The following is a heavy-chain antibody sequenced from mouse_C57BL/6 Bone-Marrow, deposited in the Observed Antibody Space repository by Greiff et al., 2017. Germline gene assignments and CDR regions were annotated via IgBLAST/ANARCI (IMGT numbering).Heavy chain of an antibody. CDR2: IHPNSGST. D-gene: IGHD2-5*01. CDR3: ARGGTYSNFYAMDY. Sequence: QVQLQQPGAELVKPGASVKLSCKASGYTFTSYWMHWVKQRPGQGLEWIGMIHPNSGSTNYNEKFKSKATLTVDKSSSTAYMQLSSLTSEDAAVYYCARGGTYSNFYAMDYWGQGTSVTVSS. J-gene: IGHJ4*01. V-gene: IGHV1-64*01. CDR1: GYTFTSYW.